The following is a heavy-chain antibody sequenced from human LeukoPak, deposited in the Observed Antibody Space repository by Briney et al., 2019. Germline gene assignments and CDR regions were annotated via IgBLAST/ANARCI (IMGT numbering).Heavy chain of an antibody. CDR1: GGSISSSNW. Sequence: SETLSLTCAVSGGSISSSNWWSWVRQPPGKGLEWIGEIYHSGSSNYNPSLKSRVTISVDKSKNQFSLKLSSVTAADTAVYYCARRGHYGSGSYFSYWGQGTLVTVSS. V-gene: IGHV4-4*02. CDR2: IYHSGSS. J-gene: IGHJ4*02. CDR3: ARRGHYGSGSYFSY. D-gene: IGHD3-10*01.